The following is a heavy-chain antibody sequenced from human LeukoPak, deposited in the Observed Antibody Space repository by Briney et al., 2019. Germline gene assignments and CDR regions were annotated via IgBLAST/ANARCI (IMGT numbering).Heavy chain of an antibody. CDR3: ARDLRRYDFWSERGNFDY. CDR1: GGTFSSYT. Sequence: SVKVSCKASGGTFSSYTISWVRQAPGQGLEWMGRMLPILGIANYAQKFQGRVTITADKSASTPYMELSSLRSEDTAVYYCARDLRRYDFWSERGNFDYWGQGTLVTVSS. D-gene: IGHD3-3*01. CDR2: MLPILGIA. J-gene: IGHJ4*02. V-gene: IGHV1-69*04.